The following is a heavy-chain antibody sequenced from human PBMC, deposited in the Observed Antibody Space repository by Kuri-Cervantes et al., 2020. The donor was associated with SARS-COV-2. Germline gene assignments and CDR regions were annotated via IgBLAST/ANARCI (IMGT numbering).Heavy chain of an antibody. CDR2: LKSRSDGGAR. V-gene: IGHV3-15*01. Sequence: ESLKISCAAPGSSFNNAWLGWVRQTPGKGLGWVGRLKSRSDGGARDYAEPVKGRFTISRDDSKSIAYLQMNSLKTEDTAVYYCSMTAISFRSKTMFDYWGQGTLVTVSS. CDR1: GSSFNNAW. J-gene: IGHJ4*02. D-gene: IGHD2-21*02. CDR3: SMTAISFRSKTMFDY.